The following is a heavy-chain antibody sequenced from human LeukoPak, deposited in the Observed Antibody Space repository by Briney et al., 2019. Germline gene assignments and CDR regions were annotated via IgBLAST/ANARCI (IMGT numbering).Heavy chain of an antibody. D-gene: IGHD3-22*01. CDR2: IYTSGST. Sequence: SETLSLTCTVSGGSISSYYWSWIRQPAGKGLEWIGRIYTSGSTNYSPSLKSRVTMSVDTSKNQFSLKLSSVTAADTAVYYCARDGFGYYDSSGYYDYWGQGTLVTVSS. J-gene: IGHJ4*02. V-gene: IGHV4-4*07. CDR1: GGSISSYY. CDR3: ARDGFGYYDSSGYYDY.